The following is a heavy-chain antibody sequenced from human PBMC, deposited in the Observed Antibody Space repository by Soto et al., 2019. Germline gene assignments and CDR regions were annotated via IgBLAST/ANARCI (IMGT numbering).Heavy chain of an antibody. Sequence: VGSLRLSCAASGFTFSSYAMHWVRQAPGKGLEWVAVISYDGSNKYYADSVKGRFTISRDNSKNTLYLQMNSLRAEDTAVYYCARASFYYYDSSGYPGRFDYWGQGTLVTVSS. V-gene: IGHV3-30-3*01. D-gene: IGHD3-22*01. J-gene: IGHJ4*02. CDR2: ISYDGSNK. CDR1: GFTFSSYA. CDR3: ARASFYYYDSSGYPGRFDY.